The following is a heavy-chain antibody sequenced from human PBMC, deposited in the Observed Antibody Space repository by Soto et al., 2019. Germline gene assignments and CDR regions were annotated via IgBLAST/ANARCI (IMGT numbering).Heavy chain of an antibody. CDR2: IYYSGST. CDR3: ARREFGCMDV. Sequence: QVQLQESGPGLVKPSETLSLTCTVSGGSISSYYWSWIRQPPGKGLEWIGYIYYSGSTNYNPSLKSRVTISVDTSKNQFSLKLSSVTAADTAVYYCARREFGCMDVWGQGTTVTVSS. J-gene: IGHJ6*02. D-gene: IGHD3-10*01. V-gene: IGHV4-59*01. CDR1: GGSISSYY.